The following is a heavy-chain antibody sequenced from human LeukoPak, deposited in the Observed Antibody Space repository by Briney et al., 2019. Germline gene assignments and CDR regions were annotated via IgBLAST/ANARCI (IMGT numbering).Heavy chain of an antibody. J-gene: IGHJ3*01. CDR2: IRGSGYDT. V-gene: IGHV3-23*01. CDR3: ARDPNGDYPGAFDF. Sequence: GGSLRLSCAASGYTFSRYAMTWVRQAPGKGLEWVSSIRGSGYDTYYADSVKGRFTMSRDNSKNTLYLQMNSLRAEDTAVYFSARDPNGDYPGAFDFWGQGAMVTVSS. D-gene: IGHD2-8*01. CDR1: GYTFSRYA.